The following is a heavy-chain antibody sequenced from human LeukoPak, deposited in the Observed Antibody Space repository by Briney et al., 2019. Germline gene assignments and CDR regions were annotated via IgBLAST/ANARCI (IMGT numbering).Heavy chain of an antibody. CDR3: ARDGYSSSRPDF. J-gene: IGHJ4*02. CDR1: GFTFSSYS. CDR2: ISSSSSYI. V-gene: IGHV3-21*01. Sequence: SGGSLRLSCAASGFTFSSYSMNWVRQAPGRGLEWVSSISSSSSYIYYADSVKGRFTISRDNAKNSLHQQMNSLRAEDTAVYYCARDGYSSSRPDFWGQGTLVTVSS. D-gene: IGHD6-13*01.